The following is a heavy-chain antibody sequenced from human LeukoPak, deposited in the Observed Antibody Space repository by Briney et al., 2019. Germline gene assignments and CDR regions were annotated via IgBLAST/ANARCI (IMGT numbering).Heavy chain of an antibody. D-gene: IGHD3-3*01. V-gene: IGHV4-59*01. J-gene: IGHJ5*02. Sequence: PETLSLTCTVSGGSISSYYWSWIRQPPGKGLEWIGYIYYSGSTYYNPSLKSRVTISVDTSKNQFSLKLSSVTAADTAVYYCARDKRHYDFWSGTASNWFDPWGQGTLVTVSS. CDR2: IYYSGST. CDR3: ARDKRHYDFWSGTASNWFDP. CDR1: GGSISSYY.